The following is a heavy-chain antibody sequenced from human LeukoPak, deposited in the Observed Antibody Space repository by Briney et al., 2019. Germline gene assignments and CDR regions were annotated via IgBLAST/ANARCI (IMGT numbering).Heavy chain of an antibody. CDR3: ARFLGAEYFQH. CDR2: IYYSGST. J-gene: IGHJ1*01. V-gene: IGHV4-39*07. D-gene: IGHD7-27*01. Sequence: SETLSLTCTVSGGSISSSSYYWGWIRQPPGKGLEWIGSIYYSGSTYYNPSLKSRVTISVDTSKNQFSLKLSSVTAADTAVYYCARFLGAEYFQHWGQGTLVTVSS. CDR1: GGSISSSSYY.